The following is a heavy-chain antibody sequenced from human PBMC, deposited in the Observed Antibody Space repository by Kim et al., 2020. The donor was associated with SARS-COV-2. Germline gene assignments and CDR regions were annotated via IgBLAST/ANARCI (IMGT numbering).Heavy chain of an antibody. Sequence: SGPTLVKPTQTLTLTCTCSGFSLTTRGVGVAWIRQPPEKALEWLALIYRDDDRRYSPSLKSRLTVTRDTSKNQVVLTMTNLDPVDTATYYCAHLPGPYSCMAVWGQGTTVTVSS. CDR3: AHLPGPYSCMAV. CDR1: GFSLTTRGVG. D-gene: IGHD3-10*01. V-gene: IGHV2-5*02. J-gene: IGHJ6*02. CDR2: IYRDDDR.